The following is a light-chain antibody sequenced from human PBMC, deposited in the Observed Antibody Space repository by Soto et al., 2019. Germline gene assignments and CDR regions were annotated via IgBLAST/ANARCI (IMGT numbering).Light chain of an antibody. CDR2: DVS. CDR1: SSDVGGYTY. J-gene: IGLJ1*01. V-gene: IGLV2-14*03. Sequence: QSVLTQPASVSGSPGQSITISCTGTSSDVGGYTYVSWYQQHPGKAPKLMIYDVSYRPSGVSNRFSGSKSGNTASLTISGLQAEDEADYYCSSYTSSSNSFVFGPGTKAPS. CDR3: SSYTSSSNSFV.